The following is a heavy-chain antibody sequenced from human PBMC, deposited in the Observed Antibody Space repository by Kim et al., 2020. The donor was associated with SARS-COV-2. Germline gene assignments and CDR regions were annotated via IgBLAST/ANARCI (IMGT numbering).Heavy chain of an antibody. V-gene: IGHV3-49*03. J-gene: IGHJ2*01. CDR2: IRSKAYGGTT. Sequence: GGSLRLSCTASGFTFGDYAMSWFRQAPGKGLEWVGFIRSKAYGGTTEYAASVKGRFTISRDDSKSIAYLQMNSLKTEDTAVYYCTRDSRIFGVVISFLDLWGRGTLVTVSS. CDR1: GFTFGDYA. D-gene: IGHD3-3*01. CDR3: TRDSRIFGVVISFLDL.